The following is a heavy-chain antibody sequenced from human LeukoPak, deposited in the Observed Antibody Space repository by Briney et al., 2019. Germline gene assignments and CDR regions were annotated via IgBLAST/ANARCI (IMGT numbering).Heavy chain of an antibody. Sequence: GGSLRLSCAASGFTFSSYSMNWVRQAPGKGLEWVSYISSSSSTIYYADSVKGRFTISRDNAKNSLYLQMNSLGDEDTAVYYCARDPDIVVVTAIHLSRSAFDIWGQGTMVTVSS. D-gene: IGHD2-21*02. J-gene: IGHJ3*02. CDR3: ARDPDIVVVTAIHLSRSAFDI. V-gene: IGHV3-48*02. CDR1: GFTFSSYS. CDR2: ISSSSSTI.